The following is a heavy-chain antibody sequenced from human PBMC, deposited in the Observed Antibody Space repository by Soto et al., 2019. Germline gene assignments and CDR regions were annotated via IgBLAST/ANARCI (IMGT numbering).Heavy chain of an antibody. CDR2: TRGSGGSI. V-gene: IGHV3-23*01. Sequence: PGGALRLSCAASAFTFTTFAMSCVRHPPGNLLDWVSSTRGSGGSIYSADSVKGRFTISRDNYKNSLYLQMSSLRAEDTAVYYCARGFSAGKGSPPDFWGQGSLVTVSS. D-gene: IGHD6-13*01. CDR1: AFTFTTFA. J-gene: IGHJ4*02. CDR3: ARGFSAGKGSPPDF.